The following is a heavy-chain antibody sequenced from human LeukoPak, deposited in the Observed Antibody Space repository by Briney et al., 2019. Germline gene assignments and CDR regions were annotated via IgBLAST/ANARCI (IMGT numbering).Heavy chain of an antibody. Sequence: GGSLRLSCAASGFTVSSNYMSWVRQAPGKGLEWVSVIYSGRSTYYADSVKGRFTISRDNSKNTLYLQMNSLRAEDTAVYYCARVRGYYDSSGYLDYWGQGTLVTVSS. D-gene: IGHD3-22*01. CDR2: IYSGRST. J-gene: IGHJ4*02. V-gene: IGHV3-53*01. CDR1: GFTVSSNY. CDR3: ARVRGYYDSSGYLDY.